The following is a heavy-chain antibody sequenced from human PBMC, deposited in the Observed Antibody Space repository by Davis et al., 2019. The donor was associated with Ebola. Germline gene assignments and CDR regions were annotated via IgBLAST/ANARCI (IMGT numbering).Heavy chain of an antibody. D-gene: IGHD4-17*01. CDR2: MKQDGSEK. Sequence: GESLKIPCAASGFTFSTYLMSWVRPAPGKGLEWAANMKQDGSEKYYADSVKGRFTIPRDNSKNTLYLQMNSLRAEDTAVYYCARGQPYGDYGMDVWGQGTTVTVSS. CDR1: GFTFSTYL. V-gene: IGHV3-7*01. J-gene: IGHJ6*02. CDR3: ARGQPYGDYGMDV.